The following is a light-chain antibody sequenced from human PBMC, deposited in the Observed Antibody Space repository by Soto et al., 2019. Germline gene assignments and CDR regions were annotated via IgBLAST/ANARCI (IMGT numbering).Light chain of an antibody. CDR2: GNS. Sequence: QSVLTQPPSVSGAPGQRVTISCTGSSSNIGAGYDVHWYQQLPGTAPKLLIYGNSNRPSGVPDRFSGSKSGSSASLAITGLHAEDEADYYCQPYDSSLFGCVFGGGTKVTVL. CDR3: QPYDSSLFGCV. CDR1: SSNIGAGYD. V-gene: IGLV1-40*01. J-gene: IGLJ2*01.